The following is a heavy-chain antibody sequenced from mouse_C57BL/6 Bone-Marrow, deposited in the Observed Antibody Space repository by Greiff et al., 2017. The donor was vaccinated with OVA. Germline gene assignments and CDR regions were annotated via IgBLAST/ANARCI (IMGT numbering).Heavy chain of an antibody. CDR2: ILPSIGRT. V-gene: IGHV15-2*01. Sequence: QVQLQQSGSELRSPGSSVKLSCKDFDSEVFPIAYMSWVRQKPGHGFEWIGGILPSIGRTISGEKFEDKATLDADTLSNTAYLELNSLTSEDSAIYYCARDNGYDWYFDVWGTGTTVTVSS. D-gene: IGHD2-2*01. J-gene: IGHJ1*03. CDR3: ARDNGYDWYFDV. CDR1: DSEVFPIAY.